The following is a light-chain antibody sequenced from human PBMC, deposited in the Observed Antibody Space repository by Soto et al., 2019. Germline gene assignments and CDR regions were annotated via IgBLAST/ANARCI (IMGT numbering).Light chain of an antibody. CDR3: QHYNSYPEA. CDR2: KAS. V-gene: IGKV1-5*03. J-gene: IGKJ1*01. Sequence: DIQMTQSPSTLSASVGDRVTITCRASQTISSWLVWYQQKPGKAPKLLIYKASTLKSGVPSRFSGSGSGTEFTLTISSLQPDDFATYYCQHYNSYPEAFGQGTKVDIK. CDR1: QTISSW.